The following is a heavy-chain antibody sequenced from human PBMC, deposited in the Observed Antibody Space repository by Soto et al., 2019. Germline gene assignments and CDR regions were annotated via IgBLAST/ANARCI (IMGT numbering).Heavy chain of an antibody. CDR3: ASGGVQDYYDSSGYYGSDY. D-gene: IGHD3-22*01. V-gene: IGHV4-34*01. Sequence: SETLSLTCAVYGGSFSGYYWSWIRQPPGKGLEWIGEINHSGSTNYNPSLKSRVTISVDTSKNQFSLKLSSVTAADTAVYYCASGGVQDYYDSSGYYGSDYWGQGTLVTVSS. CDR1: GGSFSGYY. CDR2: INHSGST. J-gene: IGHJ4*02.